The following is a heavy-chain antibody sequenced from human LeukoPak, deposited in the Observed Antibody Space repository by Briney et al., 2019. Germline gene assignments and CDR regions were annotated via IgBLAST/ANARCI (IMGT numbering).Heavy chain of an antibody. CDR3: ARIRYSSSWNNWFDP. V-gene: IGHV4-30-4*01. Sequence: SQTLSLTCTVSGGSISSGDYYWSWIRQPPGKGLEWIGYIYYSGSTYYNPSLKSRVTISVETSKNQFSLKLSSVTAADTAVYYCARIRYSSSWNNWFDPWGQGTLVTVSS. J-gene: IGHJ5*02. CDR2: IYYSGST. D-gene: IGHD6-13*01. CDR1: GGSISSGDYY.